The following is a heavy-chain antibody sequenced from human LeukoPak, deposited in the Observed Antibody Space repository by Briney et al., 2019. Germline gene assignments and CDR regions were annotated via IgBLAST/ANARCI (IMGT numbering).Heavy chain of an antibody. D-gene: IGHD6-13*01. V-gene: IGHV1-69*13. CDR1: GGTFSSYA. J-gene: IGHJ4*02. CDR3: ARKAAAGGFYFDY. CDR2: IIPIFGTA. Sequence: SVKVSCKASGGTFSSYAISWVRQAPGQGLEWMGGIIPIFGTANYAQKFQGRVTITADESTSTAYTELSSLRSEDTAVYYCARKAAAGGFYFDYWGQGTLVTVSS.